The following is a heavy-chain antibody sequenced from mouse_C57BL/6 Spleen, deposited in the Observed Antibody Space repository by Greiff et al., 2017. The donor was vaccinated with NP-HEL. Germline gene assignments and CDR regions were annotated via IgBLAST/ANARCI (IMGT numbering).Heavy chain of an antibody. V-gene: IGHV5-6*02. CDR3: ARRVYYERAMDY. CDR2: ISSGGSYT. D-gene: IGHD1-1*01. J-gene: IGHJ4*01. Sequence: EVKVVESGGDLVKPGGSLKLSCAASGFTFSSYGMSWVRQTPDKRLEWVATISSGGSYTYYPDSVKGRITITRDNAKNTLYLQMSSLKSEDTAMYYCARRVYYERAMDYWGQGTSVTVSS. CDR1: GFTFSSYG.